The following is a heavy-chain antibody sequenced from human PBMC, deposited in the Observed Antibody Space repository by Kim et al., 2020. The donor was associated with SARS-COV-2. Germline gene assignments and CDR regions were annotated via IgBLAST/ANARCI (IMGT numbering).Heavy chain of an antibody. D-gene: IGHD3-10*01. CDR3: AYSSELQWFGGFYP. V-gene: IGHV1-24*01. CDR1: GYTFTDFS. Sequence: ASVKVSCKVSGYTFTDFSMHWVRQAPGKGLEWMGGFDPDDGETTYAQKFQGRVTMSKDTSTDTAYMEMSSLRSEDTAVYYCAYSSELQWFGGFYPWGKGTLLTVPS. J-gene: IGHJ5*02. CDR2: FDPDDGET.